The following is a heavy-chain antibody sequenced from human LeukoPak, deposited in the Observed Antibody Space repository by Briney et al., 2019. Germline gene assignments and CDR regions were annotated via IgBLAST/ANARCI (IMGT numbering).Heavy chain of an antibody. Sequence: GGSLRLSCSASGFTFSSYAMHWVRQAPGKGLEYVSAISSNGGSTYYADSVKGRFTISRDNSKNTLYLQMSSLRAEDTAVYYCARDENTIFGVVYEYNWFDPWGQGTLVTVSS. CDR1: GFTFSSYA. CDR3: ARDENTIFGVVYEYNWFDP. V-gene: IGHV3-64D*06. D-gene: IGHD3-3*01. CDR2: ISSNGGST. J-gene: IGHJ5*02.